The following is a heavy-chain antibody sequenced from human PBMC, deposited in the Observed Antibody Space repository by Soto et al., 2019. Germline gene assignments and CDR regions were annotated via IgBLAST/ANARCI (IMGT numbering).Heavy chain of an antibody. D-gene: IGHD2-15*01. CDR1: GYTFTIYW. J-gene: IGHJ4*02. V-gene: IGHV5-51*01. CDR2: IYPSDSDT. CDR3: GRPANRVADHFDL. Sequence: GESLKISCQVSGYTFTIYWIGWVRQMPGKGLEWMGIIYPSDSDTRYSPSFQGQVTISADQSINTAYLQWDSLKASDTAIYYCGRPANRVADHFDLGGRGTPVTVS.